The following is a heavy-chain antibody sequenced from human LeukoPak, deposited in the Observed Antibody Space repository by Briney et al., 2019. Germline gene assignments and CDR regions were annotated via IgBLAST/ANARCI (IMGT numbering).Heavy chain of an antibody. V-gene: IGHV1-2*02. J-gene: IGHJ4*02. Sequence: ASVKVSCKASVYTFTGHYMHWVRQAPGQGLEWMGWINPNSGGTNYAQKFQGRVTMTSDTSISTAYMELSRLRSDDRAVYYCTRGIAARYWGQGTLVTVSS. D-gene: IGHD6-13*01. CDR3: TRGIAARY. CDR2: INPNSGGT. CDR1: VYTFTGHY.